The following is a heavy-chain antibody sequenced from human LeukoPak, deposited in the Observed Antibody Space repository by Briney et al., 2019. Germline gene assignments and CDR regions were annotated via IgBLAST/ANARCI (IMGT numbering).Heavy chain of an antibody. Sequence: GGSLRLSCTASGFTFNRDWTAWVRQAPGKGLEWVANIKEDGSEKNYVDSVKGRFTISRDNSKNTLYLQMNSLRAEDTAVYYRAKVMPLYQLQWGLYDYWGQGTLVTVSS. CDR2: IKEDGSEK. V-gene: IGHV3-7*03. J-gene: IGHJ4*02. CDR1: GFTFNRDW. D-gene: IGHD2-2*01. CDR3: AKVMPLYQLQWGLYDY.